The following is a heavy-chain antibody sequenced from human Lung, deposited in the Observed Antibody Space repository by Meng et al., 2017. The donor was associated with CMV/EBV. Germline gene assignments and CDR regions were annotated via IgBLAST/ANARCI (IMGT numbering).Heavy chain of an antibody. Sequence: SGFTVSRNYMNWVRQAPGKGLGWVSVLYAGGSPYYAGSVKGRFTISRDNSKNTLYLQMNDLRAEDTALYYCARADGSSGYSYLIDYWGQGTLVTVSS. V-gene: IGHV3-53*01. CDR2: LYAGGSP. CDR1: GFTVSRNY. D-gene: IGHD3-22*01. J-gene: IGHJ4*02. CDR3: ARADGSSGYSYLIDY.